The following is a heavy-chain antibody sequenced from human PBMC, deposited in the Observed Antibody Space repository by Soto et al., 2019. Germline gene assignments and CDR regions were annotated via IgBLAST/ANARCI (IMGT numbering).Heavy chain of an antibody. D-gene: IGHD6-13*01. CDR2: IYPGDSDT. J-gene: IGHJ5*02. V-gene: IGHV5-51*01. CDR3: ARRQYSSSWYWFDP. Sequence: XESLRISCKGSGYSFTSYWIGWVRQMPGKGLEWMGIIYPGDSDTRYSPSFQGQVTISADKSISTAYLQWSSLKASDTAMYYCARRQYSSSWYWFDPWGQGTLVTVSS. CDR1: GYSFTSYW.